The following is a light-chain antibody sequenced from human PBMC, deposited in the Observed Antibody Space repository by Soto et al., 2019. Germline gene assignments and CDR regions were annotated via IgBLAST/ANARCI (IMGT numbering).Light chain of an antibody. V-gene: IGLV2-14*01. J-gene: IGLJ2*01. CDR3: SSYTSSTVV. CDR1: SSDVGGYNY. CDR2: EVS. Sequence: QSVLTQPASVSGSPGQSITISCTGTSSDVGGYNYVSWYQQHPGKAPKLMIYEVSNRPSGVSNRFSGSKSGNTASLTIAGLQAEDEADYYCSSYTSSTVVFGGGTKVNVL.